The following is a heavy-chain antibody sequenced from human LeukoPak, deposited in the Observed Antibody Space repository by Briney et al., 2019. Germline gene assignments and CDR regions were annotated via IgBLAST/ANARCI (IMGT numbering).Heavy chain of an antibody. D-gene: IGHD3-10*01. V-gene: IGHV3-30*18. CDR3: ANASSYYGSVDAVRI. CDR2: ISYDGSNK. J-gene: IGHJ3*02. CDR1: GFSFSRYC. Sequence: GRSLTHPCAVSGFSFSRYCMYWVRQAPGKGLEWVAVISYDGSNKYYADSVKGRFTISRDNSKNTLYLQMNSLRAEDTAVYYCANASSYYGSVDAVRIWGRGTMVTVSS.